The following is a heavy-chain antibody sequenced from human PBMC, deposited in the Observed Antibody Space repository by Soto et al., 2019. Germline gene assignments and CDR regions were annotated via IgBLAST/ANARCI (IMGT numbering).Heavy chain of an antibody. CDR2: ISGFNGAT. V-gene: IGHV1-18*01. D-gene: IGHD2-2*01. CDR3: AGGPVSSSLDH. CDR1: GYTFSNYG. Sequence: ASVKVSCKASGYTFSNYGISWVRQAPGQGLEWMGWISGFNGATEYAQKFQGRVTMTADTSTSTAYMELSSLRSEDTAVYYSAGGPVSSSLDHWGQGTLVTVSS. J-gene: IGHJ5*02.